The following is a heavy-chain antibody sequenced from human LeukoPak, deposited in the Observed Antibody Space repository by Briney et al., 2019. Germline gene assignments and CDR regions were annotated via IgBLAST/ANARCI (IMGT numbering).Heavy chain of an antibody. D-gene: IGHD4-17*01. CDR3: ARQNGGAEYGDYGH. CDR1: GFTFSSYG. J-gene: IGHJ4*02. Sequence: PGGSLRLSCAASGFTFSSYGMHWVRQAPGTGLEWVAFIRSDGSNKNYADSVKGRFTISRDNSKNTLYLQMNSLRPDDTALYYCARQNGGAEYGDYGHWGQGILVTVSS. CDR2: IRSDGSNK. V-gene: IGHV3-30*02.